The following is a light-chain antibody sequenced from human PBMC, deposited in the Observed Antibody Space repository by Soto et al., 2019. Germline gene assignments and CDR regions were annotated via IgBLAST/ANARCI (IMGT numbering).Light chain of an antibody. CDR2: EVS. V-gene: IGLV2-18*02. Sequence: QSALTQPPSVSGSPGQSVTISCTGTSSDVGSYNRVSWYQQPPGTAPKLIIYEVSNRPSGVPDRFSGSKSGNTASLTISGLQAEDEADYYCSSYPSSSTPCVFGTGTKLTVL. CDR1: SSDVGSYNR. J-gene: IGLJ1*01. CDR3: SSYPSSSTPCV.